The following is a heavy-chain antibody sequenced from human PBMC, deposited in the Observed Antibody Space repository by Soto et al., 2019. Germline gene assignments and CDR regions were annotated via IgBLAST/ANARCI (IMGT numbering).Heavy chain of an antibody. J-gene: IGHJ4*02. CDR2: IHSTRSP. V-gene: IGHV4-4*07. Sequence: SETLSLTCTVSGDSVSKYYWNWIRQPAGKGLEWIGRIHSTRSPNYNPSLKSRVTMSVDTSKNQFSLSLASVAAADTAMYYCARGMNPQDYWGQGTLVTVSS. D-gene: IGHD6-13*01. CDR1: GDSVSKYY. CDR3: ARGMNPQDY.